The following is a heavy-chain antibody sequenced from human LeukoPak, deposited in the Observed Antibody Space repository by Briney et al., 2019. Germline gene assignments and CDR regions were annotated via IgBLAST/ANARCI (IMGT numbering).Heavy chain of an antibody. J-gene: IGHJ4*02. CDR3: ARYDSSGYYLYY. V-gene: IGHV3-53*01. Sequence: PGGSLRLSCAASGFTVSSSYMSWVRQAPGKGLEWVSVFYSGGKTYYTDSVKGRFTISRDNSKNTLYLQMNSLRAEDTAVYYCARYDSSGYYLYYWGQGTLVTVSS. CDR1: GFTVSSSY. CDR2: FYSGGKT. D-gene: IGHD3-22*01.